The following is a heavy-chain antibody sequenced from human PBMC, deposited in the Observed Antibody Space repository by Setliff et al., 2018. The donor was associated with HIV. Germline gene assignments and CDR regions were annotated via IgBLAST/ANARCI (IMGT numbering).Heavy chain of an antibody. V-gene: IGHV3-48*01. CDR3: ARDLSSGPAY. CDR1: GFTFSPYS. CDR2: ISSTGSTI. J-gene: IGHJ4*02. D-gene: IGHD3-22*01. Sequence: GGSLRLSCAASGFTFSPYSMNWVRQAPGKGLEWISYISSTGSTIYHADSVKGRFTISRDNAKNSLYLQMNSLRAEDTAVYYCARDLSSGPAYWGQGTLVTVSS.